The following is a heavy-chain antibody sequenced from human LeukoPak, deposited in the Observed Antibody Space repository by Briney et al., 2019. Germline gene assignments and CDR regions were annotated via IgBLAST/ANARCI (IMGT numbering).Heavy chain of an antibody. V-gene: IGHV1-2*06. CDR2: INPNSGGT. J-gene: IGHJ4*02. Sequence: ASVKVSCTASGYTFTGYYMHWVRQAPGQGREWMGRINPNSGGTNYAQKFQGRVTMTRDTSISTAYMELSSLRSDDTAIYYCARGHTSMGFLDYWGQGTLVTVSS. CDR1: GYTFTGYY. D-gene: IGHD5-18*01. CDR3: ARGHTSMGFLDY.